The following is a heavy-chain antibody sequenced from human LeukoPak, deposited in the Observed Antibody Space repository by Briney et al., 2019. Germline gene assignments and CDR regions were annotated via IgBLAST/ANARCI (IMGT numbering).Heavy chain of an antibody. Sequence: GGSLRLSCAASGFTFSSYAMSWVRQAPGKGLEWVANIKQDGSEKYYVDSVKGRFTISRDNAKNSLYLQMNSLRAEDTAVYYCARGYDILTGWNYWGQGTLVTVST. CDR3: ARGYDILTGWNY. CDR2: IKQDGSEK. CDR1: GFTFSSYA. J-gene: IGHJ4*02. V-gene: IGHV3-7*04. D-gene: IGHD3-9*01.